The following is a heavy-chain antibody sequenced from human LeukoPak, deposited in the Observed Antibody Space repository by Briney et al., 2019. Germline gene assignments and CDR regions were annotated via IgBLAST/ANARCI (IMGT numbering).Heavy chain of an antibody. D-gene: IGHD6-19*01. V-gene: IGHV4-34*01. CDR3: ARGCPRSEVGAVPGTCYFDY. J-gene: IGHJ4*02. CDR1: GGSFTDYY. Sequence: PSETLSLTCAVSGGSFTDYYWSWIRQSPGKGLEWIGEINHSGSTNYNPSLKSRVTISIDTSKNQFSLRLTSVTAADTAVYYCARGCPRSEVGAVPGTCYFDYWGQGTLVTVSS. CDR2: INHSGST.